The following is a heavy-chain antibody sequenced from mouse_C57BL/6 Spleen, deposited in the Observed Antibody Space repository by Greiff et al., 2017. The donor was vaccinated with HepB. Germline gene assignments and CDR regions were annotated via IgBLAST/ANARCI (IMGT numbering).Heavy chain of an antibody. D-gene: IGHD1-1*01. CDR3: ARGHYYGTFDY. V-gene: IGHV1-59*01. Sequence: QVQLQQPGAELVRPGPSVKLSCKASGYTFTSYWMHWVKQRPGQGLEWIGVIDPSDSYTNYNQKFKGKATLTVATSSSTAYMQLSSLTSEDSSVYYCARGHYYGTFDYWGQGTTLTVSS. CDR2: IDPSDSYT. CDR1: GYTFTSYW. J-gene: IGHJ2*01.